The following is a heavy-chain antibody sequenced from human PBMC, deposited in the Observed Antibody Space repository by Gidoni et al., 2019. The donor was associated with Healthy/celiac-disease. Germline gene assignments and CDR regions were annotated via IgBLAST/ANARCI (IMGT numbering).Heavy chain of an antibody. J-gene: IGHJ4*02. CDR3: ARGQPSGEYGDLDY. CDR2: IYYSGST. V-gene: IGHV4-31*03. CDR1: GGSISSGGYY. D-gene: IGHD4-17*01. Sequence: QVQLQESGPGLVKPSQTLSLTCTVSGGSISSGGYYWSWIRQHPGQGLEWSGYIYYSGSTYYNPSLKSRVTISVDTSKNQFSLKLSSVTAADTAVYYCARGQPSGEYGDLDYWGQGTLVTVSS.